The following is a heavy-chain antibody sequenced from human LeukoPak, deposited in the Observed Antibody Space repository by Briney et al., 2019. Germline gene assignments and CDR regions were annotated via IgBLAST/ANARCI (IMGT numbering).Heavy chain of an antibody. Sequence: GGSLRLSCAASGFNFSDYAMSWVRQAPGKGLEWVSAISGSGASTYYADSVKGRFTISRDNSKNTLYLQMNSLRAEDTAVYYCAKDPALEMATIRDDAFDIWGQGTMVTVSS. V-gene: IGHV3-23*01. CDR3: AKDPALEMATIRDDAFDI. J-gene: IGHJ3*02. CDR1: GFNFSDYA. CDR2: ISGSGAST. D-gene: IGHD5-24*01.